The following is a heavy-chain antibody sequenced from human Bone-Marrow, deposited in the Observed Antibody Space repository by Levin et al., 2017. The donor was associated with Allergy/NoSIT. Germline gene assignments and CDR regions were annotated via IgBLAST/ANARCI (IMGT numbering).Heavy chain of an antibody. CDR3: AKSFRGFSYGKHDY. Sequence: GGSLRLSCAASGFTFSSYAMNWVRQAPGNGLEWVSSISGSGGTFYADSVKGRFTISRDNSKDTLFLQMNSLRDEDTAVYYCAKSFRGFSYGKHDYWGQGTLVTVSS. CDR1: GFTFSSYA. CDR2: ISGSGGT. J-gene: IGHJ4*02. V-gene: IGHV3-23*01. D-gene: IGHD5-18*01.